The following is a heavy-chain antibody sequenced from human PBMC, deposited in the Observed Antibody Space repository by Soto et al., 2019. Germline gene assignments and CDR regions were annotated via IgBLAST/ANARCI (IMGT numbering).Heavy chain of an antibody. CDR1: GGSISSGGYY. D-gene: IGHD2-15*01. CDR3: ARTALVVVAASYFDS. CDR2: IYYRGST. V-gene: IGHV4-31*03. J-gene: IGHJ4*02. Sequence: QVQLQESGPGLVKPSQTLSLTCTVSGGSISSGGYYWSWFRQPPGKGLEGIGYIYYRGSTYYNPSLKSRATISVATSKHHFSLKLSSVTAADTAVYYFARTALVVVAASYFDSWCQGTLVTVSS.